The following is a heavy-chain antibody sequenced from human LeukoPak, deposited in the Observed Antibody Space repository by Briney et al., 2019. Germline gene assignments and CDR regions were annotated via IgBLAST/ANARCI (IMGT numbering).Heavy chain of an antibody. CDR3: ARASYSYDISGWVPFDY. D-gene: IGHD3-22*01. CDR1: DASINNYY. J-gene: IGHJ4*02. V-gene: IGHV4-4*07. Sequence: SETLSLTCTVSDASINNYYWSWIRQPAGKGLEWIGRIYTSGSTTYNPSLKSRVTISGDTSENQFSLRLSSVTAADTAVYYCARASYSYDISGWVPFDYWGQGTLVTVSS. CDR2: IYTSGST.